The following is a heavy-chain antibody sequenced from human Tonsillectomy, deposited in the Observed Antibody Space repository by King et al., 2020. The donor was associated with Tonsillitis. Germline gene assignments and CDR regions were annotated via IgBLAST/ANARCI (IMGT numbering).Heavy chain of an antibody. CDR1: GYTFTSYG. V-gene: IGHV1-18*01. D-gene: IGHD4-11*01. CDR2: ISAYNGNT. Sequence: VQLVESGAEVKKPGASVKVSCKASGYTFTSYGISWVRQAPGQGLEWMGWISAYNGNTNYAQKLQGRVTMTTDTSTSTAYMELRSLRSDDTAVYYCARDGVTTPLVFWSFANLFDFWGQGTLVTVSS. J-gene: IGHJ4*02. CDR3: ARDGVTTPLVFWSFANLFDF.